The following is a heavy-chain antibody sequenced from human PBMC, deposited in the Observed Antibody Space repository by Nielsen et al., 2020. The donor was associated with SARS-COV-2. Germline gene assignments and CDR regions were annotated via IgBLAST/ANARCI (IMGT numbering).Heavy chain of an antibody. CDR1: GGSISSYY. CDR2: IYYSGST. CDR3: ASAYCSSTSCYGGDYYFDY. J-gene: IGHJ4*02. V-gene: IGHV4-59*08. Sequence: SETLSLTCTVSGGSISSYYWSWIRQPPGKGLEWIGYIYYSGSTNYNPSLKSRVTISVDTSKNQFSLKLSSVTAADTAVYYCASAYCSSTSCYGGDYYFDYWGQGTLFTVSS. D-gene: IGHD2-2*01.